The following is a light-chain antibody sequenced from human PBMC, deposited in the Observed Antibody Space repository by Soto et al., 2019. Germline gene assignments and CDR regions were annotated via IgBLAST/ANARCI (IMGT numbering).Light chain of an antibody. CDR1: QSISSW. CDR3: QQYNSYSRT. Sequence: DIQMTQSPSTLSASVGDRVTITCRASQSISSWLAWYQQKPGKAPKLLIYKASSLESGVPSRFSGSGSGTEFTLTISSLQPDGFATYYYQQYNSYSRTFGQGTKVDIK. J-gene: IGKJ1*01. V-gene: IGKV1-5*03. CDR2: KAS.